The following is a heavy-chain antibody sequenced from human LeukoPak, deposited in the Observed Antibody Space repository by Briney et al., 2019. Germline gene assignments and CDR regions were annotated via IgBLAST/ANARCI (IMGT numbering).Heavy chain of an antibody. CDR1: GYSFTGYY. CDR3: AKGPIVATHLRFDP. V-gene: IGHV1-2*02. J-gene: IGHJ5*02. D-gene: IGHD5-12*01. Sequence: GASVKVSCKASGYSFTGYYMHWVRQAPGQGLDWMGWINPNSGGTNYAQKFQGRVTMTRDTSISTAYMELSRLRSDDTAVYYCAKGPIVATHLRFDPWGQGTLVTVSS. CDR2: INPNSGGT.